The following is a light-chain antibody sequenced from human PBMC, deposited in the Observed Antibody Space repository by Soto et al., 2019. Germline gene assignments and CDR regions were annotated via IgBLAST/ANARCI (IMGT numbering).Light chain of an antibody. V-gene: IGKV1-9*01. Sequence: DIQLTQSPSFLSASVGDRVTITCRASQGISSYLAWYQQNPGKAPKLLIYAASTLQSGVPSRFSGSGSGTDFTLTISSLQPQDFATYYCQQLNRFPLTFGGGTKVESK. CDR2: AAS. CDR3: QQLNRFPLT. CDR1: QGISSY. J-gene: IGKJ4*01.